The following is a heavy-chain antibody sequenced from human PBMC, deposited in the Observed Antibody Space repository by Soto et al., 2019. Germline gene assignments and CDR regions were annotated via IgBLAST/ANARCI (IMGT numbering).Heavy chain of an antibody. V-gene: IGHV3-21*01. Sequence: VSLRLSCAASGFSFSNDNMNWIRQAPGKGLEWVSSIISSGSFIYYADSVKGRFTISRDNAKNSLYLQMNSLGAEDTALYYCARVADYYDSSGYLPVVDWGQGTLVTVSS. CDR2: IISSGSFI. J-gene: IGHJ4*02. CDR3: ARVADYYDSSGYLPVVD. CDR1: GFSFSNDN. D-gene: IGHD3-22*01.